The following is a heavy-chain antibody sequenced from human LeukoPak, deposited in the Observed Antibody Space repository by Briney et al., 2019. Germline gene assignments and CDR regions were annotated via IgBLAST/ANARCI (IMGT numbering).Heavy chain of an antibody. J-gene: IGHJ5*02. CDR1: GFTFSSSS. D-gene: IGHD6-19*01. CDR3: AREGQSST. CDR2: ISRSSETI. V-gene: IGHV3-48*01. Sequence: GGSLRLSCAASGFTFSSSSMNWVRQAPGKGLEWVSYISRSSETIYYADSVKGRFTISRDNAKNSLYLEMNSLRPEGTAVYYCAREGQSSTWGQGTRVTVSS.